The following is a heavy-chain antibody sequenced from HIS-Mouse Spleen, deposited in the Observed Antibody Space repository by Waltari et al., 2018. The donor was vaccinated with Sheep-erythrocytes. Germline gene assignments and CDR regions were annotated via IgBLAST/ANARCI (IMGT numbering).Heavy chain of an antibody. V-gene: IGHV3-21*01. CDR3: ARVASGATFDY. CDR2: ISSSSSYI. D-gene: IGHD1-26*01. CDR1: GFTFSSYS. Sequence: EVQLVESGGGLVKPGGSLRLSCAASGFTFSSYSMNWVRQAPGKGLEVVSSISSSSSYIYYADSVKGRFTISRDNAKNSLYLQMNSLRAEDTAVYYCARVASGATFDYWGQGTLVTVSS. J-gene: IGHJ4*02.